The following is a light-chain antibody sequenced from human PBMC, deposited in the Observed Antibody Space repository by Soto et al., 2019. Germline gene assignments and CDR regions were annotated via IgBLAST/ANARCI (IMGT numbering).Light chain of an antibody. V-gene: IGKV3-20*01. CDR2: ATS. J-gene: IGKJ4*01. CDR1: QSISRSD. CDR3: QQYGSSPT. Sequence: EIVLPQSPGTGSLSPGESATLSCRASQSISRSDLAWYQHRPGQSPRLLIYATSSRATGIPDRFTGGGAGTGFTLTISRLEPEDSAVYYCQQYGSSPTFGGGPKVDIK.